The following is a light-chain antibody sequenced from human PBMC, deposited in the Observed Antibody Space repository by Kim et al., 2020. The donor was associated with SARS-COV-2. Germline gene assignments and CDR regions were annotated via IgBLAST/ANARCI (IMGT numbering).Light chain of an antibody. CDR2: DAS. CDR1: QGISNY. V-gene: IGKV1-27*01. J-gene: IGKJ1*01. Sequence: DIQMTQSPSSLSASVGDRVTITCRASQGISNYLAWYQQKPGKVPKLLIYDASTLQSGVPYRFSGSGSGTDFALTISSLQPEDVATYYCQKYNSAPRTFGQGTKVDIK. CDR3: QKYNSAPRT.